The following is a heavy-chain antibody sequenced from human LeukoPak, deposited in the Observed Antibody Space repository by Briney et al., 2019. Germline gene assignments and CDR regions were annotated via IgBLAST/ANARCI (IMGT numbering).Heavy chain of an antibody. CDR1: GFTFSSYS. J-gene: IGHJ5*02. V-gene: IGHV3-21*01. D-gene: IGHD1-26*01. Sequence: GGSLRLSCAASGFTFSSYSMNWVRRAPGKGLEWVSSISSSSSYIYYADSVKGRFTISRDNAKNSLYLQMNSLRAEDTAVYYCARVNIVGATSWFDPWGQGTLVTVSS. CDR2: ISSSSSYI. CDR3: ARVNIVGATSWFDP.